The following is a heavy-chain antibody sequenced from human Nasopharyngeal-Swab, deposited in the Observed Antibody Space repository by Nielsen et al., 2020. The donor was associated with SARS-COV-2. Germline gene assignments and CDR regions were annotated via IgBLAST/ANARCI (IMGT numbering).Heavy chain of an antibody. V-gene: IGHV3-21*01. CDR2: ISSSSSDI. Sequence: GESLKISCVDSGFRDYSMNWVRQAPGKGLEWVSSISSSSSDIYYADSVKGRFTISRDRAKNSLYLQMNNLRAEDTAVYYCARGYCSSGSCYAKHYGMDVWGQGTTVTVSS. J-gene: IGHJ6*02. CDR3: ARGYCSSGSCYAKHYGMDV. D-gene: IGHD2-15*01. CDR1: GFRDYS.